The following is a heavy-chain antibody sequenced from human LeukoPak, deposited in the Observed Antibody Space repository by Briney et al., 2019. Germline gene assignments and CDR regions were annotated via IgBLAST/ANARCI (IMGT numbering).Heavy chain of an antibody. Sequence: PSETLSLTCTVSGGSISSYYWGWIRQPPGKGLEWIGSIYYSGSTYYNPSLKSRVTISVDTSKNQFSLKLSSVTAADTAVYYCARRRDTAMVFLWGQGTLVTVSS. CDR1: GGSISSYY. CDR2: IYYSGST. D-gene: IGHD5-18*01. CDR3: ARRRDTAMVFL. V-gene: IGHV4-39*01. J-gene: IGHJ4*02.